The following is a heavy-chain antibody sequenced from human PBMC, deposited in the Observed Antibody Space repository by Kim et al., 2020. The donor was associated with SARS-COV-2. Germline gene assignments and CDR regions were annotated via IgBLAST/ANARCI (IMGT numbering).Heavy chain of an antibody. CDR2: INHSGST. D-gene: IGHD2-15*01. V-gene: IGHV4-34*01. Sequence: SETLSLTCAVYGGSFSGYYWSWIRQPPGKGLEWIGEINHSGSTNYNPSLKSRVTISVDTSKNQFSLKLSSVTAADTAVYYCARSKVRYCSGGSCYSDYYYYGMDLWGQGPTVSVSS. J-gene: IGHJ6*02. CDR3: ARSKVRYCSGGSCYSDYYYYGMDL. CDR1: GGSFSGYY.